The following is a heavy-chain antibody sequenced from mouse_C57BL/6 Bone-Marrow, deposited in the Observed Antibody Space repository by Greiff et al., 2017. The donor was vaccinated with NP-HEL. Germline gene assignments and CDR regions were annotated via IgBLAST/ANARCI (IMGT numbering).Heavy chain of an antibody. CDR3: ARRGPYYGSSYWYFDV. Sequence: VKLQQSGAELARPGASVKLSCKASGYTFTSYGISWVKQRTGQGLEWIGEIYPRSGNTYYNEKFKGKATLTADKSSSTAYMELRSLTSEDSAVYFCARRGPYYGSSYWYFDVWGTGTTVTVST. CDR1: GYTFTSYG. V-gene: IGHV1-81*01. J-gene: IGHJ1*03. D-gene: IGHD1-1*01. CDR2: IYPRSGNT.